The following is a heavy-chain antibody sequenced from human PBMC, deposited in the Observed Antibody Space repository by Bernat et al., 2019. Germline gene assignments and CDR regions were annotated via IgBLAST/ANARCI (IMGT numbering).Heavy chain of an antibody. CDR2: INPNGGGT. J-gene: IGHJ4*02. CDR3: ARYYDFWSGYDS. Sequence: QVQLVQSGAEVKKPGASVKVSCKASGYPFTDYYIHWVRQAPGQGLEWMGRINPNGGGTDFAQRFQSSVTMTRDTSIRTAYMVLSGVTSDDTAIYYCARYYDFWSGYDSWGQGTLVTVSS. V-gene: IGHV1-2*06. D-gene: IGHD3-3*01. CDR1: GYPFTDYY.